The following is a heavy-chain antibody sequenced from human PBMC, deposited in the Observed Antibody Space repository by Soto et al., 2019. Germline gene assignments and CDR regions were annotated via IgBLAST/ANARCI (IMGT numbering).Heavy chain of an antibody. CDR1: GGTFSSYV. Sequence: QVQLVQSGAEVKKPGSSVKVSCKASGGTFSSYVVRWVRQAPGQGLEWVGGIIPMFGTANYAQKFQGRVTITADKSTSTVYMELSSLRSDDTAVYYCASGEHNWFDPWGQGTLVTVSS. J-gene: IGHJ5*02. V-gene: IGHV1-69*06. D-gene: IGHD1-26*01. CDR2: IIPMFGTA. CDR3: ASGEHNWFDP.